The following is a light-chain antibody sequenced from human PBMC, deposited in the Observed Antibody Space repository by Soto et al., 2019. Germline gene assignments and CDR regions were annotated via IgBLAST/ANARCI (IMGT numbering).Light chain of an antibody. CDR2: RAS. CDR1: QSISSW. V-gene: IGKV1-5*03. Sequence: DIQMTQSPSTLSASVGDRVTITCRASQSISSWLAWYQQKPGKAPKLLIYRASSLESGVPSRFSGSGSGTEFTLTISSLQPDDFATYYCQQYNSYSPRHTFGGGTKVEIK. CDR3: QQYNSYSPRHT. J-gene: IGKJ4*01.